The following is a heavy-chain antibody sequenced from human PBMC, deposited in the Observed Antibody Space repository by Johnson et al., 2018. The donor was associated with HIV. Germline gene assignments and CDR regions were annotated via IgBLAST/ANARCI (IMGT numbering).Heavy chain of an antibody. CDR2: ISYDGSNK. CDR3: AREDDYSNYGSAFDI. Sequence: QVQLVESGGGVVQPGRSLRLSCAASRFTFSTYAMHWVRQAPGKGLEWVAVISYDGSNKYYADSVKGRFTISSDNSKHTLYRQMNSLRAEDTAVYYCAREDDYSNYGSAFDIWGQGTMVTVSS. J-gene: IGHJ3*02. V-gene: IGHV3-30*04. D-gene: IGHD4-11*01. CDR1: RFTFSTYA.